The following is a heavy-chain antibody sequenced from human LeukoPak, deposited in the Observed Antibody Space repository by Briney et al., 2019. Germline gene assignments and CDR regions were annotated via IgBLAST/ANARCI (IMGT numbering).Heavy chain of an antibody. CDR3: ARDNRYYYMDV. CDR2: ISRSGSTK. V-gene: IGHV3-11*01. CDR1: GFTFSDYN. J-gene: IGHJ6*03. Sequence: GGSLRLSCAASGFTFSDYNMRWIRQAPGKGLEWVSSISRSGSTKYYADSVKGRFTISRDNAKNSLFLQMNSLRAEDTAVYYCARDNRYYYMDVWGKGTTVTISS.